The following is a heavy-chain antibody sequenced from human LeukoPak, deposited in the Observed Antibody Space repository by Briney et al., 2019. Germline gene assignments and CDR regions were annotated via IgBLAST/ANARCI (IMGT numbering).Heavy chain of an antibody. CDR2: SYTSGST. CDR3: ARVRGSSGSYEYYHYMDV. Sequence: SEALSLTCCVSGGSISSSIDYSGWIRQPAGKGLEWIVRSYTSGSTNYNPSLKSRVTMPVETSKKQFSLKLSSVTAADTAEYYCARVRGSSGSYEYYHYMDVWGKGTTVTISS. D-gene: IGHD1-26*01. J-gene: IGHJ6*03. CDR1: GGSISSSIDY. V-gene: IGHV4-61*02.